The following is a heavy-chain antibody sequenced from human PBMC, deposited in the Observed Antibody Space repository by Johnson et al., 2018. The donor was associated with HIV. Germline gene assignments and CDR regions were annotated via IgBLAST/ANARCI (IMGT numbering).Heavy chain of an antibody. CDR1: GFTFSSYA. CDR3: ARAEQLAGGAFDI. D-gene: IGHD6-6*01. CDR2: ISYDGSNK. Sequence: QVQLVESGGGLVQPGGSLRLSCAASGFTFSSYAMHWVRQAPGKGLEWVAVISYDGSNKYYADSVTGRFTISRDNSKNTLYLQMNSLRAEDTAVYYCARAEQLAGGAFDIWGQGTMVTVSS. V-gene: IGHV3-30*04. J-gene: IGHJ3*02.